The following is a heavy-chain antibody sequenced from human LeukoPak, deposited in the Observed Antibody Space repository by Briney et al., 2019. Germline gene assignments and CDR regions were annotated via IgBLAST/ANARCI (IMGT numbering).Heavy chain of an antibody. D-gene: IGHD7-27*01. CDR1: GGSISSSSYY. Sequence: SETLSLTCTVSGGSISSSSYYWGWIRQPPGTGLEWIGSIYYSGSTNYNPSLKSRVTISVDTSKNQFSLKLSSVTAADTAVYYCARGLWGRGAFDIWGQGTMVTVSS. CDR2: IYYSGST. V-gene: IGHV4-39*07. CDR3: ARGLWGRGAFDI. J-gene: IGHJ3*02.